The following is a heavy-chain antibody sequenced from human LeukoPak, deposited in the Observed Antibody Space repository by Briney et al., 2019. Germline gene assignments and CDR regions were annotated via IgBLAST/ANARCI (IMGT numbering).Heavy chain of an antibody. CDR2: IIGSGGST. CDR3: AKVADIVVVPARYGMDV. D-gene: IGHD2-2*01. Sequence: GGSLRLSCAASGFTFSSYAMSWVRQAPGKGLEWVSAIIGSGGSTYYADSVKGRFTISRDNSKNTLYLQMNTLRAEDTAVYYCAKVADIVVVPARYGMDVWGQGTTVTVSS. V-gene: IGHV3-23*01. CDR1: GFTFSSYA. J-gene: IGHJ6*02.